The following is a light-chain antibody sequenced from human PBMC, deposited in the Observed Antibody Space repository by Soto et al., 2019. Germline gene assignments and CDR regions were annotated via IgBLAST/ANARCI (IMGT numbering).Light chain of an antibody. CDR1: QSVSSD. CDR2: DAS. J-gene: IGKJ5*01. V-gene: IGKV3-15*01. CDR3: QQRSDWPPIT. Sequence: EIMITQSPTTLSVSTGERATLSCRDSQSVSSDLAWYQQKHGQAPRLLIFDASTRATGIAARFSGSGSGTEFTLTISSLQSEDFAVYYCQQRSDWPPITFGQGTRLEI.